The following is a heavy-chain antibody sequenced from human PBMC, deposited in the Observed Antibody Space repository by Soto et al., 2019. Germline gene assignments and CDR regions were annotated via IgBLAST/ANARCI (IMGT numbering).Heavy chain of an antibody. D-gene: IGHD2-15*01. CDR1: GGSISSSSYY. J-gene: IGHJ3*02. CDR2: IYYSGST. Sequence: QLQLQESGPGLVKPSETLSLTCTVSGGSISSSSYYWGWIRQPPGQGLEWIGSIYYSGSTFSNPSVKSRVPIPVDTSKNQFSLKLSSVTAADTAVFYCARGVVVIAAPAFDIWGQGTMVTVSS. V-gene: IGHV4-39*01. CDR3: ARGVVVIAAPAFDI.